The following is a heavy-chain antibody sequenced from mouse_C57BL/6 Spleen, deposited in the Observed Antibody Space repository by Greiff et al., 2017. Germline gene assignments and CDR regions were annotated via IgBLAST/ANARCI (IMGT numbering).Heavy chain of an antibody. J-gene: IGHJ4*01. CDR2: IRSKSSNYAT. Sequence: EVKLVESGGGLVQPKGSLKLSCAASGFTFNTYAMHWVRQAPGKGLEWVARIRSKSSNYATYYADSVKDRFTISRDDSQSMLYLQMNNLKTEDTAMYDCVRDWDYDEGYAMDYWGQGTSVTVSS. V-gene: IGHV10-3*01. CDR3: VRDWDYDEGYAMDY. D-gene: IGHD2-4*01. CDR1: GFTFNTYA.